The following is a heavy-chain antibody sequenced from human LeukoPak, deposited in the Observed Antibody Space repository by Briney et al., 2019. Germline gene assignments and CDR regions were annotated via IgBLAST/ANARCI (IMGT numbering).Heavy chain of an antibody. CDR1: GGSISSYY. D-gene: IGHD6-13*01. J-gene: IGHJ4*02. V-gene: IGHV4-59*12. Sequence: KPSETLSLTCTVSGGSISSYYWSWIRQPPGKGLEWIGYIYYSGSTNYNPSLKSRVTISVDTSKNQFSLKLSSVTAADTAVYYCASFPTLAAAGTLPADYWGQGTLVTVSS. CDR3: ASFPTLAAAGTLPADY. CDR2: IYYSGST.